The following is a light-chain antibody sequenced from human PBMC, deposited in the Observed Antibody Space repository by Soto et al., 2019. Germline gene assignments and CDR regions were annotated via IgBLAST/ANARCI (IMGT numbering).Light chain of an antibody. V-gene: IGKV3-15*01. CDR3: QKYNNWPKT. CDR1: QSVRSN. J-gene: IGKJ1*01. CDR2: GAS. Sequence: EVVMTQSPATLSVSPGERATLSCRASQSVRSNLAWYQQKPGQAPRLLISGASTRATGIPARFSGSGSGTEFTLTISSLQSEDLAVYYCQKYNNWPKTFGKGTKV.